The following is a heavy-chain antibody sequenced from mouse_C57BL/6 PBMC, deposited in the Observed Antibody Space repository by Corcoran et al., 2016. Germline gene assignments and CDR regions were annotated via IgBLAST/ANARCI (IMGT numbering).Heavy chain of an antibody. CDR2: INTYSGVP. J-gene: IGHJ2*01. D-gene: IGHD2-3*01. Sequence: QIQLVQSGPELKKPGETVKISCKASGYTFTTYGMSWVKQAPGKGLKWMGWINTYSGVPTYADDFKGRFAFSLETSASTAYLQINNLKNEDTATYFCAREDDGYYTFDYWGQGTTLTVSS. V-gene: IGHV9-3*01. CDR3: AREDDGYYTFDY. CDR1: GYTFTTYG.